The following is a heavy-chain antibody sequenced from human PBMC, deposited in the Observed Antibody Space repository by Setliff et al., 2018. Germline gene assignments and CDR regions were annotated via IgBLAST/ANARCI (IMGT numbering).Heavy chain of an antibody. D-gene: IGHD3-10*01. CDR3: FGAGTCSY. V-gene: IGHV3-7*01. Sequence: GGSLRLSCTASGFSYNNDWVSWVRQAPGKGLEWLASINPDGSEKYYVDSVKGRFTISRDNAKNSLSLQMNSLRTEDTAVYYCFGAGTCSYWGQGTQVTVSS. CDR1: GFSYNNDW. CDR2: INPDGSEK. J-gene: IGHJ4*02.